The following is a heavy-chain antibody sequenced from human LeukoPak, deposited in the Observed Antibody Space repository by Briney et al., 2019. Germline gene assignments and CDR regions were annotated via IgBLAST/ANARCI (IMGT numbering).Heavy chain of an antibody. CDR2: INHSGST. Sequence: SETLSLTRAVYGGSFSGYYWSWIRQPPGKGLEWIGEINHSGSTNYNPSLKSRVTISVATSKNQFSLKLSSVTAADTAVYYCARDPNWNYVRLGRSYFYMDVWGKGTTVTVSS. CDR1: GGSFSGYY. CDR3: ARDPNWNYVRLGRSYFYMDV. V-gene: IGHV4-34*01. J-gene: IGHJ6*03. D-gene: IGHD1-7*01.